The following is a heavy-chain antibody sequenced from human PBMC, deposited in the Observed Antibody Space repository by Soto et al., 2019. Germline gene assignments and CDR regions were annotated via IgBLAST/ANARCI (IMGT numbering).Heavy chain of an antibody. V-gene: IGHV3-48*02. D-gene: IGHD1-1*01. CDR2: ISSGSTTT. CDR1: GFSFSTST. CDR3: ARVRRNDASDYYGMDV. J-gene: IGHJ6*02. Sequence: GGSLRLSCAASGFSFSTSTMNWVRQAPGKGLEWVSYISSGSTTTYYADSVKGRFTISRDNGKNSLYLQMNSLRDEDTAVYYCARVRRNDASDYYGMDVWGQGTTVTVSS.